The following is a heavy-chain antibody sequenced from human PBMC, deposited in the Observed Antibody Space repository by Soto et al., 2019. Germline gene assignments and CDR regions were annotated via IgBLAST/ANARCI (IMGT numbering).Heavy chain of an antibody. Sequence: QVQLVESGGGVVQPGRSLRLSCAASGFTFSSYGMHWVRQAPGKGLEWVAVISYDGSNKYYADSVKGRFTISRDNSKNTLYLQMKSLRAEDTGVYYCAKDSLPFLEWLFHYMDVWGKGTTVTVSS. D-gene: IGHD3-3*01. CDR2: ISYDGSNK. CDR1: GFTFSSYG. CDR3: AKDSLPFLEWLFHYMDV. J-gene: IGHJ6*03. V-gene: IGHV3-30*18.